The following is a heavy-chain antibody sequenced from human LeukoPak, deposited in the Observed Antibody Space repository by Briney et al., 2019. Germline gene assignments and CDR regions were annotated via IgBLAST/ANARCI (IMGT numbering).Heavy chain of an antibody. D-gene: IGHD2-15*01. CDR1: GYSFTNYW. V-gene: IGHV5-51*01. CDR3: ARRRRSGASSNNWFDP. J-gene: IGHJ5*02. CDR2: IYPGDSDT. Sequence: GESLKISCKGSGYSFTNYWIGWVRQMPGKGLGWMGIIYPGDSDTRYSPSFQGQVTISADKSISTAYLQWSSLKASDTAMYYCARRRRSGASSNNWFDPWGQGTLVTVSS.